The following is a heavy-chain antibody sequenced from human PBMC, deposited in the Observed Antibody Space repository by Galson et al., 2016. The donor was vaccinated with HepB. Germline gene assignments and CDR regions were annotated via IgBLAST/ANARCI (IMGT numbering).Heavy chain of an antibody. J-gene: IGHJ3*02. V-gene: IGHV3-48*02. CDR2: ISSSSSTI. CDR1: GFTLITYS. CDR3: ARSDAFDI. Sequence: SLRLSCAASGFTLITYSMNWVRQAPEKGLEWVSYISSSSSTIHYADSVKGRFTISRDNAKNSMYLQMNTLRDEDAAVYYCARSDAFDIWGQGTMVTVSS.